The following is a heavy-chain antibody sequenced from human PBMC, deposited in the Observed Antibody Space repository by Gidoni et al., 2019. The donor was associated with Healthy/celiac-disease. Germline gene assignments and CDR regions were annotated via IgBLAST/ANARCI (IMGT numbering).Heavy chain of an antibody. CDR3: ARDGYYCSGGSCYSGEVDY. D-gene: IGHD2-15*01. CDR1: GGTFSSYA. V-gene: IGHV1-69*01. CDR2: IIPIFGTA. J-gene: IGHJ4*02. Sequence: QVQLVQSGAEVKKPGSSVKVSCKASGGTFSSYAISWLRQATGQGLEWMGGIIPIFGTANYAQKFQGRVTITADEATSTAYMELSSLRSEDTDVYYCARDGYYCSGGSCYSGEVDYWGQGTLVTVSS.